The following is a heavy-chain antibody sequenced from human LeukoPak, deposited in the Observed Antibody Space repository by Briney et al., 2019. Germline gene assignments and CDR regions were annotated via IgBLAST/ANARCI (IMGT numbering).Heavy chain of an antibody. D-gene: IGHD2-21*02. J-gene: IGHJ4*02. CDR2: IYSGGNT. CDR1: GFTVSSKD. Sequence: PGGSLRLSCAASGFTVSSKDMTWVRQAPGKGLEWVSVIYSGGNTYYADSVKGRFSISRDNSKNTLYLQMNSLRAEDTAVYYCARGQKRHIVVVTAMYYFDYWGQGTLVTVSS. CDR3: ARGQKRHIVVVTAMYYFDY. V-gene: IGHV3-66*01.